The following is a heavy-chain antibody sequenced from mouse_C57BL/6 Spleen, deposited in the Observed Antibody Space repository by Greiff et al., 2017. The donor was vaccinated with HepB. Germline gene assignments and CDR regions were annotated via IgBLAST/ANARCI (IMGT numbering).Heavy chain of an antibody. CDR2: IDPETGGT. CDR3: TRSGGLLPLYWYFDV. V-gene: IGHV1-15*01. D-gene: IGHD2-3*01. Sequence: QVQLQQSGAELVRPGASVTLSCKASGYTFTDYEMHWVKQTPVHGLEWIGAIDPETGGTAYNQKFKGKAILTADKSSSTAYMELRSLTSEDSAVYYCTRSGGLLPLYWYFDVWGTGTTVTVSS. J-gene: IGHJ1*03. CDR1: GYTFTDYE.